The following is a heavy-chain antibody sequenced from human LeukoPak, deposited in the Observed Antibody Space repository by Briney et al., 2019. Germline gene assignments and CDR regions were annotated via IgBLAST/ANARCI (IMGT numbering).Heavy chain of an antibody. D-gene: IGHD6-13*01. CDR2: IRSKAYGGTA. Sequence: PGGSLRLSCTASGFTFGDYAMSWVRQAPGKGLEWVGFIRSKAYGGTAEYAASVKGRFTISRDDSKSIAYLQMNSLKTEDTAVYYCTRAAAGTMVGWFDPWGQRTLVTVSS. CDR1: GFTFGDYA. CDR3: TRAAAGTMVGWFDP. V-gene: IGHV3-49*04. J-gene: IGHJ5*02.